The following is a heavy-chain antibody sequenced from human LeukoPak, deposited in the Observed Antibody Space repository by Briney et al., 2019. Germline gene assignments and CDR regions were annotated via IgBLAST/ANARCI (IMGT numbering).Heavy chain of an antibody. CDR3: ARGIHSGSSGPYYFDY. CDR2: ISAYNGHT. V-gene: IGHV1-18*01. CDR1: AYTFISYG. D-gene: IGHD1-26*01. J-gene: IGHJ4*02. Sequence: ASVKVSCKASAYTFISYGISWVRQAPGQGLELMGWISAYNGHTNYAQKFQGRVTMTTDTSTSTAYMELKSLRSDDTAVYYCARGIHSGSSGPYYFDYWGQGTLVTVSS.